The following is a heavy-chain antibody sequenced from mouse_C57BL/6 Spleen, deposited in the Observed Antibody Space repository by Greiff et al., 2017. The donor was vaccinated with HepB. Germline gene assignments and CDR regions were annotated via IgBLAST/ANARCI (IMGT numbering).Heavy chain of an antibody. D-gene: IGHD4-1*01. CDR1: GYAFSSYW. CDR2: IYPGDGDT. J-gene: IGHJ2*01. CDR3: ARGDPGTGFDY. Sequence: VQLQQSGAELVKPGASVKISCKASGYAFSSYWMNWVKQRPGKGLEWIGQIYPGDGDTNYKGKFKGKATLTADKSSSTAYMQLSSLTAEDSAVSVCARGDPGTGFDYWGHSTTLTVSS. V-gene: IGHV1-80*01.